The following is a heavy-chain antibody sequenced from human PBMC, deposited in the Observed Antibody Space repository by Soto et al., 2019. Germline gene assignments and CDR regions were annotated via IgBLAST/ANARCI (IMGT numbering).Heavy chain of an antibody. CDR3: ARGPHIAVDHYKKYYFDY. CDR1: GYTFTYNF. D-gene: IGHD2-15*01. Sequence: ASVNVSCKASGYTFTYNFMHWVRQAPGQGLEWMGIINPSGGTTRAAQKFQDRVTMTRDTSTSTVYMELSSLRSEDTAVYYCARGPHIAVDHYKKYYFDYWGQGTLVTVSS. CDR2: INPSGGTT. V-gene: IGHV1-46*01. J-gene: IGHJ4*02.